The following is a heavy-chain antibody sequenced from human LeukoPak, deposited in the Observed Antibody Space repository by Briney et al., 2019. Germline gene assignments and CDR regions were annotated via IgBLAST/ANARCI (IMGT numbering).Heavy chain of an antibody. CDR3: ARARSSYGYGDAFDI. J-gene: IGHJ3*02. CDR1: GFTFSSYG. CDR2: ISSSSSTI. Sequence: GGSLRLSCAVSGFTFSSYGMTWVRQAPGKGLEWVSYISSSSSTIYYADSVKGRFTISRDNSKNTLYLQMNSLRAEDTAVYYCARARSSYGYGDAFDIWGQGTMVTVSS. D-gene: IGHD5-18*01. V-gene: IGHV3-48*01.